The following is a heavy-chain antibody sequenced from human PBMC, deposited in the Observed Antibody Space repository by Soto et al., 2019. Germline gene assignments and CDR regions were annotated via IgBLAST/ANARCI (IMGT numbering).Heavy chain of an antibody. J-gene: IGHJ6*03. D-gene: IGHD1-26*01. CDR2: VNWNGGTT. CDR1: GFTFDDYG. Sequence: EVRLVESGGGAVRPGGSLRLSCAASGFTFDDYGMTWVRQAPGKGLEWVSGVNWNGGTTGYADSVKGRFTISRDNAKNQLLLQMNSLRADDTAFYYCARGGATARSYFYMDVWANGTTVTV. CDR3: ARGGATARSYFYMDV. V-gene: IGHV3-20*04.